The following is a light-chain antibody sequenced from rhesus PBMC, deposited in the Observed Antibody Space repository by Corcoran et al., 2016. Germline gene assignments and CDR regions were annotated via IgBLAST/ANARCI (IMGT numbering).Light chain of an antibody. CDR3: QSYDSSLSAYI. J-gene: IGLJ1*01. Sequence: QSVLTQPPSVSGAPGQRVTISCTGSSSNIGGSYVQWYQQLPGTAPKLLIYENNKRPSGVSDRFSGSQSGTSASLTITGLQSEDEADYYCQSYDSSLSAYIFGAGTRLTVL. CDR2: ENN. V-gene: IGLV1-85*01. CDR1: SSNIGGSY.